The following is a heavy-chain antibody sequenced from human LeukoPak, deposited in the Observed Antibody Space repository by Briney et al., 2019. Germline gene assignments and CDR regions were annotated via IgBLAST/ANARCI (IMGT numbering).Heavy chain of an antibody. Sequence: TSETLSLTCTVSGYSISSGYYWGWIRQPPGKGLEWIGSIHHSGTTYYNPSLKSRVTISIDTSKNQFSLRLSSVTAADTAVYYCANLSGGSYSFDYWGQGTLGTVSP. V-gene: IGHV4-38-2*02. J-gene: IGHJ4*02. D-gene: IGHD1-26*01. CDR1: GYSISSGYY. CDR3: ANLSGGSYSFDY. CDR2: IHHSGTT.